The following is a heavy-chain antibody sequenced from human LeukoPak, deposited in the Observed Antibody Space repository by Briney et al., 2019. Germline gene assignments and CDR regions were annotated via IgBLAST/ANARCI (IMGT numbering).Heavy chain of an antibody. CDR1: GFTLSSYW. Sequence: GGSLRLSCAASGFTLSSYWMSWVRQAPGKGLEWVANIKQDGSEKYYVDSVKGRFTISRDNAKNSLYLQMNSLRAEDTAVYYCARSSGSRDYWGQGTLVTVSS. V-gene: IGHV3-7*01. CDR2: IKQDGSEK. J-gene: IGHJ4*02. D-gene: IGHD1-26*01. CDR3: ARSSGSRDY.